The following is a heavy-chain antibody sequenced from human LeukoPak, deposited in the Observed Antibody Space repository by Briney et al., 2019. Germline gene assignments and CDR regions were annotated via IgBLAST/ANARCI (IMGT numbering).Heavy chain of an antibody. Sequence: PGGSLRLSCAASGFTFSSYSMNWVRQAPGKGLEWVSSISSSSSYIYYADSVKGRFTISRDNAKNSLYLQMNSLRAEDTAVYYCARDLSLFDNNWFDPWGQGTLVTVSS. D-gene: IGHD3-16*02. V-gene: IGHV3-21*01. CDR3: ARDLSLFDNNWFDP. J-gene: IGHJ5*02. CDR1: GFTFSSYS. CDR2: ISSSSSYI.